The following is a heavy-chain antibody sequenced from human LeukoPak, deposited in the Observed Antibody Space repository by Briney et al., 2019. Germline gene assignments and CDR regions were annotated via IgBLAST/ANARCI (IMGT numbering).Heavy chain of an antibody. CDR1: GFTFSSYS. CDR3: ARVITMVRGVPYYYGMDV. Sequence: GGSLSLSCAASGFTFSSYSMNWVRQAPGKGLEWVSSISSSSSYIYYADSVKGRFTISRDNAKNSLYLQMNSLRAEDTAVYYCARVITMVRGVPYYYGMDVWGKGTTVTVSS. J-gene: IGHJ6*04. D-gene: IGHD3-10*01. CDR2: ISSSSSYI. V-gene: IGHV3-21*01.